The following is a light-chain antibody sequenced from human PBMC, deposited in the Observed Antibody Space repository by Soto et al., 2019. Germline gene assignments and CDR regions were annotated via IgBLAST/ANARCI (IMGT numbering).Light chain of an antibody. CDR3: SSYSSTSTPWV. Sequence: QSVLTQPASVSGSPGQSITISCTGTSSDVGTYNFVSWYQQHPCKAPKLMIYEVSSRPSGVSNRVSGSKSGNTASLTISGLQAEDEADYYCSSYSSTSTPWVFGGGTKLTVL. CDR2: EVS. V-gene: IGLV2-14*01. CDR1: SSDVGTYNF. J-gene: IGLJ3*02.